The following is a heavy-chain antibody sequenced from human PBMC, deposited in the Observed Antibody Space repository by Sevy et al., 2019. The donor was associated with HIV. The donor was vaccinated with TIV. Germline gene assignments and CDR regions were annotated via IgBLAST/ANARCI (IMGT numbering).Heavy chain of an antibody. CDR2: INHSGST. V-gene: IGHV4-34*01. CDR1: GGSFSGYY. D-gene: IGHD2-2*01. J-gene: IGHJ3*02. Sequence: SETLSLTCAVYGGSFSGYYWSWIRQPPGKGLEWMGEINHSGSTNYNPSLKSRVTISGDTSKNQFSLKLSSVTAADTAVYYCARHCSSTSCSHAFDIWGQGTMVTVSS. CDR3: ARHCSSTSCSHAFDI.